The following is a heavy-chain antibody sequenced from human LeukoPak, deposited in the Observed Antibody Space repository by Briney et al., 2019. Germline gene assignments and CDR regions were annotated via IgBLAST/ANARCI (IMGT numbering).Heavy chain of an antibody. J-gene: IGHJ5*02. CDR3: ARQEIGLRSFDP. CDR2: INHSGSP. CDR1: GGSFSGYY. D-gene: IGHD3/OR15-3a*01. V-gene: IGHV4-34*01. Sequence: KASETLSLTCAVYGGSFSGYYWSWIRQPPGKGLEWIGDINHSGSPNYNPSLKSRVTISVDTSKNQFSLKLSSVTAADTAVYYCARQEIGLRSFDPWGQGTLVTVSS.